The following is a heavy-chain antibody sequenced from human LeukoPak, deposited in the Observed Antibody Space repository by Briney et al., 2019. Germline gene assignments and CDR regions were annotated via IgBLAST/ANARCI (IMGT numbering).Heavy chain of an antibody. J-gene: IGHJ5*02. CDR2: IIPIFGTA. CDR3: ARVVVRFNRQLKYNWFDP. Sequence: ASVKVSCKASGGTFSSYAISWVRQAPGQGLEWMGGIIPIFGTANYAQKFQGRVTITTDESTSTAYMELSSLRSEDTAVYYCARVVVRFNRQLKYNWFDPWGQGTLVTVSS. CDR1: GGTFSSYA. V-gene: IGHV1-69*05. D-gene: IGHD1-1*01.